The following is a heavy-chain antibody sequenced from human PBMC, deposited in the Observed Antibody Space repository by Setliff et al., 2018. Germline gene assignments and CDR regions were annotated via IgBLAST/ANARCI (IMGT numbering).Heavy chain of an antibody. J-gene: IGHJ4*02. Sequence: ASVKVSCKASGYTFTSYGFSWVRQAPGQGLEWMGWISVYNGKTKYAQKSQGRVTMTTDTSTRTAYMEVTSLRSDDTAVYYCATEKFPGDWGDYWGQGTLVTSPQ. V-gene: IGHV1-18*01. CDR1: GYTFTSYG. CDR2: ISVYNGKT. D-gene: IGHD2-21*01. CDR3: ATEKFPGDWGDY.